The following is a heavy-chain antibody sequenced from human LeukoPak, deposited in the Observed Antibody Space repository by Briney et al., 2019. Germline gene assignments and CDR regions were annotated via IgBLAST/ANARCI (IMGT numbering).Heavy chain of an antibody. CDR1: GFTFSSYG. V-gene: IGHV3-30*02. J-gene: IGHJ4*02. Sequence: GGSLRLSCAASGFTFSSYGMHWVRQAPGKGPEWVAFIGYGGSNKFHGESVKGRFTISRDNSKNTLYLQMNSLKVEDTAVYYCASGSYYYVSDFWGQGTLVTVSS. D-gene: IGHD1-26*01. CDR3: ASGSYYYVSDF. CDR2: IGYGGSNK.